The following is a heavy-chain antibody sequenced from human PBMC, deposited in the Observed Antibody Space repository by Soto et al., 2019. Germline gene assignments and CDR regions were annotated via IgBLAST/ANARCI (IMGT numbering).Heavy chain of an antibody. CDR1: GFTFSSYW. V-gene: IGHV3-7*01. CDR3: ARDERFYGDYEHDAFDI. Sequence: GGSLRLSCAASGFTFSSYWMSWVRQAPGKGLECVANIKQDGSEKYYVDSVKGRFTISRDNAKNSLYLQMNSLRAEDTAVYYCARDERFYGDYEHDAFDIWGQGTMVTVSS. D-gene: IGHD4-17*01. J-gene: IGHJ3*02. CDR2: IKQDGSEK.